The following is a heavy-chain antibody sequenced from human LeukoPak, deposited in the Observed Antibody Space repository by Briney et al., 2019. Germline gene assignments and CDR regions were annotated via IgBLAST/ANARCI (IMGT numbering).Heavy chain of an antibody. CDR3: ARILGYCSGGSCYGYYYGMDV. CDR2: IWYDGSNK. V-gene: IGHV3-33*08. D-gene: IGHD2-15*01. CDR1: GFTFSSYA. J-gene: IGHJ6*02. Sequence: GGSLRLSCAASGFTFSSYAMSWVRQAPGKGLEWVAVIWYDGSNKYYADSVKGRFTISRDNSKNTLYLQMNSLRAEDTAVYYCARILGYCSGGSCYGYYYGMDVWGQGTTVTVSS.